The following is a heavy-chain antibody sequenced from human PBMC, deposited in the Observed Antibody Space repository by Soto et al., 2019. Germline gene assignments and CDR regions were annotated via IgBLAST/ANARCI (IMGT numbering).Heavy chain of an antibody. Sequence: LRLSCTASGFTFGDYAMSWFRQAPGKGLEWVGFIRSKAYGGTTEYAASVKGRFTISRDDSKSIAYLQMNSLKTEDTAVYYCTRAYSSGWYYYHWFDPWGQGTLVTVSS. CDR1: GFTFGDYA. CDR3: TRAYSSGWYYYHWFDP. D-gene: IGHD6-19*01. CDR2: IRSKAYGGTT. V-gene: IGHV3-49*03. J-gene: IGHJ5*02.